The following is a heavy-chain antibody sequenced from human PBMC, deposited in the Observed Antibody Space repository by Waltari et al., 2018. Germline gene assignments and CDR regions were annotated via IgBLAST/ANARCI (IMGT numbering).Heavy chain of an antibody. CDR1: GSSISSGYY. Sequence: QVQLQESGPGLVKPSETLSLTCAVSGSSISSGYYWGWIRQPPGKGLEWIGSIYHSGSTYYNPSLKSRVTISVDTSKNQFSLKLSSVTAADTAVYYCARDRGDYGDYVGWFDPWGQGTLVTVSS. V-gene: IGHV4-38-2*02. CDR2: IYHSGST. D-gene: IGHD4-17*01. CDR3: ARDRGDYGDYVGWFDP. J-gene: IGHJ5*02.